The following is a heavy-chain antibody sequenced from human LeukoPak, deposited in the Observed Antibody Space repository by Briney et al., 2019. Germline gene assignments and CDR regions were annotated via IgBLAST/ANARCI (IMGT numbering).Heavy chain of an antibody. D-gene: IGHD5-18*01. CDR3: ARDRGYSQGEYYYYMDV. Sequence: ASVKVSCKASRGTFSSYAISWVRQAPGQGLEWMGRIIPIFGTANYAQKFQGRVTITTDESTSTAYMELSSLRSEDTAVYYCARDRGYSQGEYYYYMDVWGKGTTVTVSS. J-gene: IGHJ6*03. V-gene: IGHV1-69*05. CDR2: IIPIFGTA. CDR1: RGTFSSYA.